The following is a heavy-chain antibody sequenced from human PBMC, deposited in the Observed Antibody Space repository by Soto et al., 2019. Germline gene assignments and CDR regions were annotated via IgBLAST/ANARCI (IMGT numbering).Heavy chain of an antibody. V-gene: IGHV1-24*01. CDR1: RYTLTEVS. J-gene: IGHJ3*02. D-gene: IGHD6-13*01. CDR3: ATRFIAGRGAFDI. Sequence: ASVKVSCKVSRYTLTEVSIHWVRRAPGKGLEWMGGLDPEDGEIIYAQKFQGRVTVTEETSTDTAYMEPSSLTSEDTAVYYCATRFIAGRGAFDIWGQGTMVTVSS. CDR2: LDPEDGEI.